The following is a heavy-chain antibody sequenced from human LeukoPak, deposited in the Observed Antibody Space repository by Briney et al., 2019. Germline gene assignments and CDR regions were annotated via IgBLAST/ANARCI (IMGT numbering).Heavy chain of an antibody. D-gene: IGHD2-15*01. CDR2: IKQDGSEK. CDR1: GFTFSSYA. Sequence: GGSLRLSCAASGFTFSSYAMSWVRQAPGKGLEWVANIKQDGSEKSYVDSVKGRFTISRDNAKNSLFLQMNSLRADDTAVYFCARDKGYFDYWGQGTLVTVSS. CDR3: ARDKGYFDY. J-gene: IGHJ4*02. V-gene: IGHV3-7*01.